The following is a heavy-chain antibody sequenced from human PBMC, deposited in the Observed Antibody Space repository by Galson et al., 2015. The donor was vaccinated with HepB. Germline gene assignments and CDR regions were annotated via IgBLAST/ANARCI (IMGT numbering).Heavy chain of an antibody. CDR3: AREGFGAASSQRLSAYDVDSVRWRWIDC. J-gene: IGHJ4*02. V-gene: IGHV3-33*01. CDR2: IWYDGSTK. CDR1: AFTFRSYG. D-gene: IGHD4-23*01. Sequence: SLRLSCAASAFTFRSYGMHWVRQAPGKGLEWVAVIWYDGSTKYYADSVKGRFTISRDNSRNTLYLQMNSMRAEDTAIYYCAREGFGAASSQRLSAYDVDSVRWRWIDCWGQGALVTVSS.